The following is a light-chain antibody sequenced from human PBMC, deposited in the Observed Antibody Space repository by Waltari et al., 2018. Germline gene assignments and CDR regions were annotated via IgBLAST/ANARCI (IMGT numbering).Light chain of an antibody. CDR3: QQYGSSPIT. V-gene: IGKV3-20*01. J-gene: IGKJ4*01. CDR1: QSVTRSY. Sequence: EIVLTQSPGTLSLSPGERATLSCRASQSVTRSYLAWYQQKPGQAPRLLIDGASSRATGISDRLSGSGSGTDFTLTISRTEPEDFAVYYCQQYGSSPITFGGGTKVEIK. CDR2: GAS.